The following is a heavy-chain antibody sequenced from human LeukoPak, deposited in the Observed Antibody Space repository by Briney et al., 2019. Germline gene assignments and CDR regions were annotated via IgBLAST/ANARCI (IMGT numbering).Heavy chain of an antibody. D-gene: IGHD6-13*01. CDR3: ARSIGSSWNPTDY. CDR2: INHSGCT. J-gene: IGHJ4*02. V-gene: IGHV4-34*01. CDR1: GGSFSGYY. Sequence: PSETLSLTCAVYGGSFSGYYWSWIRQPPGKGLEWIGEINHSGCTNYNPSLKSRVTISVDTSKNQFSLKLSSVTAADTAVYYCARSIGSSWNPTDYWGQGTLVTVSS.